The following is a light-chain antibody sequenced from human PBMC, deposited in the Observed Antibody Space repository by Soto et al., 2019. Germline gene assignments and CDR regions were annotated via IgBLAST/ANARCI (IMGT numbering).Light chain of an antibody. V-gene: IGKV3-20*01. CDR2: GAS. J-gene: IGKJ3*01. CDR3: QLYRNSRFT. Sequence: EIVLTQSPGTLSLSPGERATLSCRASQSVTSSYLAWYQQKPGQAPRLLIYGASNSATGIPDRFSGSGSGTDFTLTISRLEPEDFAVYYCQLYRNSRFTFGPGTKVDIK. CDR1: QSVTSSY.